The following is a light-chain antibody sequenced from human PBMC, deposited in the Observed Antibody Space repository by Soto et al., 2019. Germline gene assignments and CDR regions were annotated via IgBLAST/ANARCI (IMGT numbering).Light chain of an antibody. CDR1: SSNIGSDF. CDR2: RNN. J-gene: IGLJ3*02. CDR3: AAWDHSLSGWM. Sequence: QSVLTQPPSASATPGQRVTISCSGSSSNIGSDFVFWYQQLPGTAPNLLIYRNNQRPSGVPDRFSGSKSGTSASLAISGLRSEDEADYYCAAWDHSLSGWMIGGGTKLTVL. V-gene: IGLV1-47*01.